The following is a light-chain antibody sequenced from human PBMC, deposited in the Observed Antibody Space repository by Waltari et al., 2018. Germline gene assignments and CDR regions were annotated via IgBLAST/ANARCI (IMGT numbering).Light chain of an antibody. CDR1: QRISSY. CDR2: AAS. Sequence: DIQMTQSPSSLSASVGDRATITCRASQRISSYLNWYQQKPGKAPKLLIYAASSLQSGVPSRFSGSGSGTDFTLTISSLQPEDFATYYCQQSYSTPPLTFGGGTKVEIK. V-gene: IGKV1-39*01. CDR3: QQSYSTPPLT. J-gene: IGKJ4*01.